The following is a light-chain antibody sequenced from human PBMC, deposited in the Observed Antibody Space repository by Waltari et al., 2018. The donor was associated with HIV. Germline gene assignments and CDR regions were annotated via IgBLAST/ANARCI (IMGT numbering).Light chain of an antibody. CDR1: SSNIGARFD. CDR2: GNN. Sequence: QSVLTQPPSVSGAPGQRVNISCTGSSSNIGARFDVHWYQQLPGTAPKLLIYGNNNRPSGVPDRFSGCKSGTSADLAIAGLQAEDEADYCCQSYDSSLSGSVCGGGTKLTVL. J-gene: IGLJ3*02. V-gene: IGLV1-40*01. CDR3: QSYDSSLSGSV.